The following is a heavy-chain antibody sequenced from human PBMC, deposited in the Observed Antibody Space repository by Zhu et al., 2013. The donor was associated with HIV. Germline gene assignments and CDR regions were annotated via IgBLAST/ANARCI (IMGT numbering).Heavy chain of an antibody. CDR3: TREDRRLMTTLDY. D-gene: IGHD4-4*01. CDR1: GYTFTGYF. V-gene: IGHV1-2*02. J-gene: IGHJ4*02. Sequence: QVQLVQSGAEVKKPGASVKVSCKASGYTFTGYFIHWVRQAPGHGQGLEWMGWLDPRSGDTMYAQKFQGRVTMTRDTTIDTAYMEVSSLRSEDTAVYFCTREDRRLMTTLDYWGQGTLVTVSS. CDR2: LDPRSGDT.